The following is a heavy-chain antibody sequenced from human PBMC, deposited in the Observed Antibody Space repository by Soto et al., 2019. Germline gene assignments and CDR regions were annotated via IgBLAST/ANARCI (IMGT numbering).Heavy chain of an antibody. CDR1: GFIFSGSA. Sequence: LRLSCAASGFIFSGSAIHWVRQASGKGLEWVVRIRSRANNFATSSAASVKGRFTFSRDDSKNTAYLQMNTLKPEDTAVYYCARGQGAAIGDYYYHGMDVWGQGTTVTVSS. V-gene: IGHV3-73*01. D-gene: IGHD2-2*02. J-gene: IGHJ6*02. CDR3: ARGQGAAIGDYYYHGMDV. CDR2: IRSRANNFAT.